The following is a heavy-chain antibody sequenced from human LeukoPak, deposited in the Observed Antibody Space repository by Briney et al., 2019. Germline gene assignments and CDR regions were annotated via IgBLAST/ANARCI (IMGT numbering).Heavy chain of an antibody. Sequence: PSDTLSLTCAVSGYSISSSNWWGWIRQPPGKGLEWIGYIYYSGRTYYSPSLKGRVTMSIDTSKNQFSLELSSVTAVDTAVYYCASVSARPDYYFDPWGQGTLVTVSS. CDR2: IYYSGRT. V-gene: IGHV4-28*01. CDR3: ASVSARPDYYFDP. CDR1: GYSISSSNW. J-gene: IGHJ4*02. D-gene: IGHD6-6*01.